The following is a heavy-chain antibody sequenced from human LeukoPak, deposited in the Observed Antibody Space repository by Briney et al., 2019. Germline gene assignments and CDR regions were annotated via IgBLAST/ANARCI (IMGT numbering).Heavy chain of an antibody. CDR2: ISPDATNS. D-gene: IGHD5-12*01. J-gene: IGHJ4*02. CDR1: GFTFSVYY. CDR3: ATGYRSAYSWDS. V-gene: IGHV3-74*03. Sequence: GGSLRLSCAASGFTFSVYYMFWVRQAPGKGLVWVSNISPDATNSKYADFVEGRFTISRDNARNTLYLQLNSLRVEDAAVYYCATGYRSAYSWDSWGQGTLVTVSS.